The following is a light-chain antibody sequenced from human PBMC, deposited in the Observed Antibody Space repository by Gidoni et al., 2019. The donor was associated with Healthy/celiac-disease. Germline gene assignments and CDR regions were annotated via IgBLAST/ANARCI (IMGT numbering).Light chain of an antibody. Sequence: DIQMTQSPSSLSASVGDRVTITFRASQSISSYLNWYQQKPGKAPKLLIYAASSLQSGVPSRFSGSGSGTDVTLTISSLQPEDFATYYCQQSYRTPFTVXPXTKVDIK. CDR1: QSISSY. J-gene: IGKJ3*01. CDR3: QQSYRTPFT. CDR2: AAS. V-gene: IGKV1-39*01.